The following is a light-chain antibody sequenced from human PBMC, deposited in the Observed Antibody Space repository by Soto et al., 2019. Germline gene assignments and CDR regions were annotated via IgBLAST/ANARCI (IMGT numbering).Light chain of an antibody. V-gene: IGLV1-40*01. CDR1: SSNIGAVYD. Sequence: QSVLTQPPSVSGAPGQRVTIYCTGSSSNIGAVYDVHWYQQLPGTAPKLLIYGNSNRPSGVPDRFSGSKSGTSASLAITGLQAEDEADYYCQSYDISLSGWVFGGGTKLTVL. J-gene: IGLJ3*02. CDR3: QSYDISLSGWV. CDR2: GNS.